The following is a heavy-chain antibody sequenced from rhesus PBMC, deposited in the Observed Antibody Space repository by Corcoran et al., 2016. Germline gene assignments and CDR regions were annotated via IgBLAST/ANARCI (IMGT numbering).Heavy chain of an antibody. CDR3: ASPLRSWNYVAFDF. V-gene: IGHV4S14*01. D-gene: IGHD1-1*01. CDR1: GGSISGYYY. CDR2: IYGSGGSN. Sequence: QVQLQESGPGLVKPSETLSLTCAVSGGSISGYYYWSWIRQPPGMGLEWLGSIYGSGGSNYLNPSPKSRVTLSVDTSKNQFSLKLSSVTAADTAVYYCASPLRSWNYVAFDFWGQGLRVTVSS. J-gene: IGHJ3*01.